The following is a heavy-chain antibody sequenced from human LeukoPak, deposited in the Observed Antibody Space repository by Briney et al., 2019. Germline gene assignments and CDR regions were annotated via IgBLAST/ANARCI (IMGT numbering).Heavy chain of an antibody. CDR1: GGSFSGYY. J-gene: IGHJ4*02. CDR3: ARGLPYSSSRYSYYFDY. Sequence: SETLSLTCAVYGGSFSGYYWSWIRQPPGKGLEWIGEINHSGSTNYNPSLKSRVTISVDTSKNQFSLKLSSVTAADTAVYYCARGLPYSSSRYSYYFDYWGQGTLVTVSS. V-gene: IGHV4-34*01. D-gene: IGHD6-13*01. CDR2: INHSGST.